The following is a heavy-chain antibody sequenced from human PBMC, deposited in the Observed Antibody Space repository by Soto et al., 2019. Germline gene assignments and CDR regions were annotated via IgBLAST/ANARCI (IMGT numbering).Heavy chain of an antibody. V-gene: IGHV3-23*01. CDR2: ISGSGGST. D-gene: IGHD3-22*01. CDR1: GFTFSSYA. Sequence: GSLRLSCAASGFTFSSYAMSWVRQATGKGLEWVSAISGSGGSTYYADSVKGRFTISRDNSKNTLYLQMNSLRAEDTAVYYCAKVYYYDSSGYNLGGYYYYYGMDVWGQGTTVTVSS. CDR3: AKVYYYDSSGYNLGGYYYYYGMDV. J-gene: IGHJ6*02.